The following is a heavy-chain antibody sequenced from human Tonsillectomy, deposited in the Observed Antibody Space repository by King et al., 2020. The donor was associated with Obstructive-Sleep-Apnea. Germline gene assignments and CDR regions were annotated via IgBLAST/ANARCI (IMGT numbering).Heavy chain of an antibody. CDR3: ATPSGSWGGSFDY. V-gene: IGHV4-59*08. J-gene: IGHJ4*02. D-gene: IGHD1-26*01. CDR2: IYYSGST. Sequence: VQLQESGPGLVKPSETLSLTCTVSGGSISRYYWSWIRQPPGKGLEWIGYIYYSGSTNYNPSLESRVTISLDTSKNQFSLKLSSVSAAETAVYYCATPSGSWGGSFDYSGQGTLVIVSS. CDR1: GGSISRYY.